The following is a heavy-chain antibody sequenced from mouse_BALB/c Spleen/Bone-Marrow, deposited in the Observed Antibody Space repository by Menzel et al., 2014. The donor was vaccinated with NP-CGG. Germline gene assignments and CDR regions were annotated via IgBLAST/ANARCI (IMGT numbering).Heavy chain of an antibody. V-gene: IGHV3-6*02. J-gene: IGHJ3*01. CDR2: ISYDGSN. CDR3: ARLGGFAY. CDR1: GYSITSGYY. Sequence: VQLQQSGPGLVKPSQSLSLTCSVTGYSITSGYYWNWIRQFPGNKLEWMGYISYDGSNNYNPSLKNRISITRDTSKNQFFLKLNSVTTEDTATYYCARLGGFAYWGQGTLVIVSA.